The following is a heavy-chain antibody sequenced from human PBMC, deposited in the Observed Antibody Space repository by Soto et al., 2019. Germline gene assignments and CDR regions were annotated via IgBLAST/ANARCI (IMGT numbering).Heavy chain of an antibody. V-gene: IGHV4-59*01. CDR1: GGSISSYY. J-gene: IGHJ3*02. D-gene: IGHD3-22*01. CDR2: IYYSGST. Sequence: PSETLSLTCTVSGGSISSYYWSWIRQPPGKGLEWNGYIYYSGSTNYNPSLKSRVTISVDTSKNQFSLKLSSVTAADTAVYYCARAEDYYDSSGYYYAAFDIWGQGTMVTVSS. CDR3: ARAEDYYDSSGYYYAAFDI.